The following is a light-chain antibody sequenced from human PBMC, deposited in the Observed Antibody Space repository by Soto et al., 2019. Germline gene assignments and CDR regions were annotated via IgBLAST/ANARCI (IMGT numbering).Light chain of an antibody. CDR2: EVS. Sequence: QSALTQPASVSGCPGQSITISCAGTSSDGGGYNYVSWYQQHPGKAPKLMIYEVSNRPSGVSNRFSGSKSGNTASLTISGLQAEDEADYYCSSYTSSSTLNYVFGTGTKVTVL. CDR1: SSDGGGYNY. CDR3: SSYTSSSTLNYV. J-gene: IGLJ1*01. V-gene: IGLV2-14*01.